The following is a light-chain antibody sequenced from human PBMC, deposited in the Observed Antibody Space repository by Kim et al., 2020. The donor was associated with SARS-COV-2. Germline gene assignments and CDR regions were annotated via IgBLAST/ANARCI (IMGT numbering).Light chain of an antibody. J-gene: IGKJ5*01. Sequence: DIQMTQSPSSLSTSLGDRVTITCRASQGISNNLALFQQKPGEATKSLIYGASTLQGGVPSRFSGAGSGKDFTLTNSSLQPDDLAIYFRQQYNSHPITFGQGTRLEIK. CDR3: QQYNSHPIT. V-gene: IGKV1-16*01. CDR2: GAS. CDR1: QGISNN.